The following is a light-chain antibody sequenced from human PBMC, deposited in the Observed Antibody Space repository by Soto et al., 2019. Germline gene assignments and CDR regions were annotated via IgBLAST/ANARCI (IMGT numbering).Light chain of an antibody. Sequence: EIVLPHSAATLSLSPGERATLSCRSSQSVSTYLAWYQQKPGQAPRLLIYDASNRVTGIPARFSGSGSGTDFTLTISSLEPEDSAVYYCQERSNWRPALTVGGGTKVEIK. CDR2: DAS. CDR1: QSVSTY. V-gene: IGKV3-11*01. J-gene: IGKJ4*01. CDR3: QERSNWRPALT.